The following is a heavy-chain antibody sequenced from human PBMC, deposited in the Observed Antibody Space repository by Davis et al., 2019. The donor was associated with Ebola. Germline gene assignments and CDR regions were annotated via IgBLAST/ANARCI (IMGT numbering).Heavy chain of an antibody. CDR3: ARSDYYYYGMDV. Sequence: AASVKVSCKASGYTFTSYGISWVRQAPGQGLEGMGCISAYNGNTNYAQKLQGRVTMTTDTSTSTAYMELRSLRSDDTAVYYCARSDYYYYGMDVWGQGTTVTVSS. CDR2: ISAYNGNT. J-gene: IGHJ6*02. CDR1: GYTFTSYG. V-gene: IGHV1-18*01.